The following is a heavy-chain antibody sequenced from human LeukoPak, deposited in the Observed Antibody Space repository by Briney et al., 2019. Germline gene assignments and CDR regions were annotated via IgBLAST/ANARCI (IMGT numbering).Heavy chain of an antibody. D-gene: IGHD3-9*01. V-gene: IGHV4-59*01. CDR1: GGSISSYY. J-gene: IGHJ3*02. CDR3: ARGGGLDILPVYAFDI. CDR2: IYYSGST. Sequence: SETLSLTCTVSGGSISSYYWSWIRQPPGKGLEWIGYIYYSGSTNYNPSLKSRVTISVDASKNQFSLKLSSVTAADTAVYYCARGGGLDILPVYAFDIWGQGTMVTVSS.